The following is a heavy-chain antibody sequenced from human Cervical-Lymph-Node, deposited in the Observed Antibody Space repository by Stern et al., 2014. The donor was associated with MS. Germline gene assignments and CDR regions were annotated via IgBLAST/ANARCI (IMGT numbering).Heavy chain of an antibody. D-gene: IGHD4-17*01. CDR3: ARDEDYGDYGGYYYYYGMDV. Sequence: QMQLVQSGAEVKKPGSWVKVSYKASGGTFSSYDISRVRQAPGQGLEWMGGIIPIFGTANYAQKFQGRVTITADESTSTAYMELSSLRSEDTAVYYCARDEDYGDYGGYYYYYGMDVWGQGTTVTVSS. CDR2: IIPIFGTA. J-gene: IGHJ6*02. V-gene: IGHV1-69*01. CDR1: GGTFSSYD.